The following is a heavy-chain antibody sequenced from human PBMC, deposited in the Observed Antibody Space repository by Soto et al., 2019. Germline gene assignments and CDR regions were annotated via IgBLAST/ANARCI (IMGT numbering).Heavy chain of an antibody. CDR1: GYTFTSYG. J-gene: IGHJ3*02. CDR3: ARYCSSTSCYDAFDI. Sequence: SCKASGYTFTSYGISWVRQAPGQGLEWMGWISAYNGNTNYAQKLQGRVTMTADTSTSTAYMELRSLRSDDTAVYYCARYCSSTSCYDAFDIWGQGTMVTVSS. D-gene: IGHD2-2*01. V-gene: IGHV1-18*01. CDR2: ISAYNGNT.